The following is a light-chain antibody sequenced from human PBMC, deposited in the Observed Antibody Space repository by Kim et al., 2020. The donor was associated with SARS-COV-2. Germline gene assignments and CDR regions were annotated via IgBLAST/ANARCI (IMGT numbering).Light chain of an antibody. J-gene: IGLJ2*01. CDR1: YDR. CDR2: EVS. Sequence: YDRVSWYQQSPGSAPKLIIYEVSNRPSGVPDRFSASRSGNTASLTISGLQAEDESDYYCSSYTSLTTVIFGGGTKVTVL. CDR3: SSYTSLTTVI. V-gene: IGLV2-18*02.